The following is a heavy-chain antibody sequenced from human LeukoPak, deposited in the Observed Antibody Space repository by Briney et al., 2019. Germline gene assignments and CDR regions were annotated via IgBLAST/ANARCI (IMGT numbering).Heavy chain of an antibody. CDR2: IYSNGNT. Sequence: PGGSLRLSCEASGFTVSSNYMSWVRQAPGEGLEGVSVIYSNGNTYYADSVKGRFTISRDISKNTLYLQMNSLRAEDTAVYYCARDSPYGAWGQGTLVTVSS. D-gene: IGHD4-17*01. V-gene: IGHV3-66*01. CDR3: ARDSPYGA. J-gene: IGHJ5*02. CDR1: GFTVSSNY.